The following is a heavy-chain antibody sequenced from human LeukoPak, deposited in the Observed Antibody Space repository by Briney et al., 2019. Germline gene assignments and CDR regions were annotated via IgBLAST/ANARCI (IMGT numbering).Heavy chain of an antibody. J-gene: IGHJ4*02. D-gene: IGHD3-22*01. CDR2: INAGNGNT. CDR3: ARGGYYDSSGYYSISGFDY. CDR1: GYTFTSYA. Sequence: ASVKVSCKASGYTFTSYAMHWVRQAPGQRLEWMGWINAGNGNTKYSREFQGRVTITRDTSASTAYMELSSLRAEDMAVYYCARGGYYDSSGYYSISGFDYWGQGTLVTVSS. V-gene: IGHV1-3*03.